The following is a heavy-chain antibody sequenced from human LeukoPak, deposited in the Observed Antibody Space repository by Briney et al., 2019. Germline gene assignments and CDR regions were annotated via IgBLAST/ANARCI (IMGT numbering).Heavy chain of an antibody. J-gene: IGHJ1*01. Sequence: GGSLRLSCAASGFTFSAYAMSWVRQAPGKGLEWVSGISGSGGSTYYAASVKGRFTISRDNSQNTLFLQMNSLSGEDTAIYYCGKDQGTDYGDQLHHWGRGTLVTVSS. V-gene: IGHV3-23*01. CDR3: GKDQGTDYGDQLHH. CDR2: ISGSGGST. CDR1: GFTFSAYA. D-gene: IGHD4-17*01.